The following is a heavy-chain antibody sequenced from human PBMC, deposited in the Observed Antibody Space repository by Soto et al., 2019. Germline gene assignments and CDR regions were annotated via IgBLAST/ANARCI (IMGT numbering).Heavy chain of an antibody. CDR1: GFTFDDYA. CDR2: ISWNSGSI. V-gene: IGHV3-9*01. Sequence: SLRRSCAASGFTFDDYAMHWVRQAPGKGLEWVSGISWNSGSIGYADSVKGRFTISRDNAKNSLYLQMNSLRAEDTALYYCAKEMVVVVAEALRGMGGWGQGTTGSVSS. CDR3: AKEMVVVVAEALRGMGG. D-gene: IGHD2-15*01. J-gene: IGHJ6*02.